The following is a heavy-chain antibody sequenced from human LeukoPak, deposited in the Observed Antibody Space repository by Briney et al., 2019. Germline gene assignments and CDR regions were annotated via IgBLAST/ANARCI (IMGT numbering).Heavy chain of an antibody. Sequence: SETLSLTCTVSGGSISSGGYYWSWIRQHPGKGLEWIGYIYYSGSTYYNPSLKSRVTISVDTSKNQFSLKLSSVTAADTAVYYCALGGTDYYDSSGLLGYWGQGTLVTVSS. J-gene: IGHJ4*02. CDR1: GGSISSGGYY. CDR2: IYYSGST. D-gene: IGHD3-22*01. V-gene: IGHV4-31*03. CDR3: ALGGTDYYDSSGLLGY.